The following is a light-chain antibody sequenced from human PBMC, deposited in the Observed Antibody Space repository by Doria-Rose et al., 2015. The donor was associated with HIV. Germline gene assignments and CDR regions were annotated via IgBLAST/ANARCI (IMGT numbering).Light chain of an antibody. Sequence: TQSPGTLSLSQGERATLSRRASQSVSSSYLAWYQQKPGQAPRLLIYGASSRATGIPDGFSGSGAGTDFTLTISRLEPEDFAVYYCQQYGTSLSITFGQGTRLEMK. CDR3: QQYGTSLSIT. J-gene: IGKJ5*01. V-gene: IGKV3-20*01. CDR1: QSVSSSY. CDR2: GAS.